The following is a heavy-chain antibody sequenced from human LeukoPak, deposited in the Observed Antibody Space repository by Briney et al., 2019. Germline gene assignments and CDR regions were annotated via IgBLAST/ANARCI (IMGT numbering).Heavy chain of an antibody. V-gene: IGHV3-30*04. CDR1: GFTFSSYA. D-gene: IGHD6-13*01. Sequence: PGGSLRLSCAASGFTFSSYAMHWVRQAPGKGLEWVAVISYDGSNKYYADSVKGRFTISRDNSKNTLYLQMNSLRAEDTAVYYCAHLPSSGTEIVDYWGQGTLVTVSS. CDR2: ISYDGSNK. CDR3: AHLPSSGTEIVDY. J-gene: IGHJ4*02.